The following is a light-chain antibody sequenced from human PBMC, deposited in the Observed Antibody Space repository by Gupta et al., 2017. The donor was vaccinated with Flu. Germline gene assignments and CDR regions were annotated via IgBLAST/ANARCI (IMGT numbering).Light chain of an antibody. Sequence: TTSSACNRDKCSNKFVSWQQQRPGQLPVLVIYSDSKRPSGIPERSSGSSSGNTATLTISGTQAMDEADCYCQTWDSSNGVFGGGTKLTV. V-gene: IGLV3-1*01. CDR2: SDS. CDR3: QTWDSSNGV. CDR1: KCSNKF. J-gene: IGLJ3*02.